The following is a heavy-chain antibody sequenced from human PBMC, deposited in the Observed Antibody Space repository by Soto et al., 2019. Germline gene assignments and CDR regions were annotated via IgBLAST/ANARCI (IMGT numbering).Heavy chain of an antibody. Sequence: QVQLVQSGAEVKKPGASVKVSCKASGYTFTSYGISWVRQAPGQGLEWMGWISAYNGNTNYAQKRQGRVTMTTDTSTSTAYMELRSLRSDDTAVYYCARVYYYDSSGIYGMDVWGQGTTVTVSS. D-gene: IGHD3-22*01. CDR2: ISAYNGNT. CDR1: GYTFTSYG. J-gene: IGHJ6*02. V-gene: IGHV1-18*01. CDR3: ARVYYYDSSGIYGMDV.